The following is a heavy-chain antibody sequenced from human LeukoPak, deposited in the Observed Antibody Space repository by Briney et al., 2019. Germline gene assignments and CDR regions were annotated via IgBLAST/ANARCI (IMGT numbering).Heavy chain of an antibody. Sequence: GASVKVSCKASGGTFSSYAISWVRQAPGQGLEWMGRIIPILGIANYAQKFQGRVTITADESTSTAYMELSSLRSEDTAVYYCARGLPGIAAADTRYYFDYWGQGTLVTVSS. D-gene: IGHD6-13*01. V-gene: IGHV1-69*04. CDR3: ARGLPGIAAADTRYYFDY. J-gene: IGHJ4*02. CDR2: IIPILGIA. CDR1: GGTFSSYA.